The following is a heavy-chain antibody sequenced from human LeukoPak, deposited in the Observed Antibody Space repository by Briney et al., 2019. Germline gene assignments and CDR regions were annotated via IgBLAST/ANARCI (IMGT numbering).Heavy chain of an antibody. CDR2: ICYTGKT. J-gene: IGHJ4*02. CDR1: GGSVSSIPYC. V-gene: IGHV4-39*07. Sequence: SETLSLTCTVSGGSVSSIPYCWGWIRQPPGKGLEWIASICYTGKTYYKPSLKSRVAISVDTSKNRFSLNLNSVTAADTAVYYCAREVDSSANDWGQGTLVAVSS. CDR3: AREVDSSAND. D-gene: IGHD6-6*01.